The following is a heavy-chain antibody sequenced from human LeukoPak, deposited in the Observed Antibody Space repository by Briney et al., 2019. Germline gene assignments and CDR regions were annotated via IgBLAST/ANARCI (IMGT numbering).Heavy chain of an antibody. Sequence: SETLSLTCTVSGVSITSYYWSWIRQPPGKGLEWIGYIYYSGSTNYNPSLKSRVTISVDTSKNQFSLKLSSVTAADTAVYYCARAEAGYSSGWYPHPDYWGQGTLVTVSS. D-gene: IGHD6-19*01. V-gene: IGHV4-59*01. J-gene: IGHJ4*02. CDR3: ARAEAGYSSGWYPHPDY. CDR2: IYYSGST. CDR1: GVSITSYY.